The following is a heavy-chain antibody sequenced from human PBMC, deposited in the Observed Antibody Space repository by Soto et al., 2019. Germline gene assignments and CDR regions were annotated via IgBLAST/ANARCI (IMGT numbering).Heavy chain of an antibody. CDR3: VRSRVFIAVVGLTNYYYYYGMDV. J-gene: IGHJ6*02. CDR2: AYYRSKWYI. CDR1: GDTVSSDSAA. V-gene: IGHV6-1*01. D-gene: IGHD6-19*01. Sequence: PSQTLSLTCAISGDTVSSDSAAWNWIRQSPSRGLEWLGRAYYRSKWYIEYAPSVRSRITINPDTSKNQLSLQLSSVTPEDTAVYYCVRSRVFIAVVGLTNYYYYYGMDVWGQGTTVTVSS.